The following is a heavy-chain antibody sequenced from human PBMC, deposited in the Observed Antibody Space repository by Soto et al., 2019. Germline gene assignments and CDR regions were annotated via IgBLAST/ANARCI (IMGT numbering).Heavy chain of an antibody. CDR3: ASRSGTIGYYYYGMDD. J-gene: IGHJ6*02. CDR1: GGKSRGYD. CDR2: INHRGST. V-gene: IGHV4-34*01. D-gene: IGHD3-10*01. Sequence: SEIKSHRSAVEGGKSRGYDGSWIRKKKGTRLEWIGEINHRGSTNYNPSLKSRVTISVDTSKNQFSLKLSSVTAADTAVCYCASRSGTIGYYYYGMDDWGQATTVSVSS.